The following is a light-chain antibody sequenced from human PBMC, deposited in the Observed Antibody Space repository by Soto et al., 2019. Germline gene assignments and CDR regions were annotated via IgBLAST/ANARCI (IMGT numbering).Light chain of an antibody. CDR2: DTS. CDR1: QSVSGN. Sequence: IVMTQSPATLSMSPGERVTLSCRASQSVSGNLAWYQQKLGQAPRLLIYDTSTRATGIPARFSGSGSGTEFTLTISRLQSEDFAGYYCQQYHNWPTFGQGTRVEIK. CDR3: QQYHNWPT. V-gene: IGKV3-15*01. J-gene: IGKJ5*01.